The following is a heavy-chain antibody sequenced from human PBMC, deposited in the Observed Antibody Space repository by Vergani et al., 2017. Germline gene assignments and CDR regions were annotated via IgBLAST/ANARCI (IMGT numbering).Heavy chain of an antibody. CDR2: VRNKEDGGKP. D-gene: IGHD6-13*01. V-gene: IGHV3-49*04. CDR1: GFPFTDYG. CDR3: TTGFPGSSWSTY. J-gene: IGHJ4*01. Sequence: EVQLVESGGGLEQPGRSLRLSCRASGFPFTDYGISWVRQAPGKGLEWVGFVRNKEDGGKPEHAASVKGRFTISRDDYKAIAYLQMNSLKTEDTAVYYCTTGFPGSSWSTYWGQGPLVTVSS.